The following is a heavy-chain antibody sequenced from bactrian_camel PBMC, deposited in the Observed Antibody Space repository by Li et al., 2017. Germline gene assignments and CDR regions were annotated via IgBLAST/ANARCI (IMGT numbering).Heavy chain of an antibody. Sequence: EVQLVESGGGLVQPGGSLRLSCAASGFTFSTTSMFWVRRAPGKGLEYVTAIDSGGGSYYPDSVKGRFTISRDNAKNMVYLQMNSLKIEDTAAYYCVRDRGDYGWNFGYWGQGTQVTV. D-gene: IGHD5*01. CDR2: IDSGGGS. J-gene: IGHJ6*01. V-gene: IGHV3S40*01. CDR3: VRDRGDYGWNFGY. CDR1: GFTFSTTS.